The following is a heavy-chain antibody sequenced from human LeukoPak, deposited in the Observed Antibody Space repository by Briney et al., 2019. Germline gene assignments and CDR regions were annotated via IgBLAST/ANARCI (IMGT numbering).Heavy chain of an antibody. CDR3: GSYYNYRGGFYFDN. Sequence: PSETLSLTCTVSGGSISSGSYYWGWIRQPPGKGLEWIGSIYYSGSTYYNPSLKSRVTISVDTSKNQFSLKLSSVTAADTAVYYCGSYYNYRGGFYFDNWGQGTLVTVSS. V-gene: IGHV4-39*01. CDR1: GGSISSGSYY. D-gene: IGHD3-10*01. CDR2: IYYSGST. J-gene: IGHJ4*02.